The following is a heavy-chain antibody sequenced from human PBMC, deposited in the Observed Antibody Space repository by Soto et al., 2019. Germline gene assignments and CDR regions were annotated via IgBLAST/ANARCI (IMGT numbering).Heavy chain of an antibody. J-gene: IGHJ4*02. CDR1: GYIFIDYW. CDR3: ARPPLPGYSIHFNS. CDR2: VYPRDSDT. V-gene: IGHV5-51*01. D-gene: IGHD2-15*01. Sequence: GESLEISCKASGYIFIDYWIGWVRQMPGKGLEWMGIVYPRDSDTRYSPSFQGQVTISADRSTGTAFLQWRSLKASDTALYDCARPPLPGYSIHFNSWGQGTLVTVSS.